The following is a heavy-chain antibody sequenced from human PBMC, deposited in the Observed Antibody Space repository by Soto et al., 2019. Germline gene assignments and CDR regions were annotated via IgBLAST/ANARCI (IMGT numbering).Heavy chain of an antibody. CDR1: GFTFSSYW. D-gene: IGHD3-3*01. V-gene: IGHV3-74*01. Sequence: PGGSLRLSCAASGFTFSSYWMHWVRQAPGKGLVWVSRINSDGSSTSYADSVKGRFTISRDNAKNTLYLQMNSLRAEDTAVYYSARIMDVSVRDFWSGYPENYFDYWGQGTLVTVSS. CDR3: ARIMDVSVRDFWSGYPENYFDY. CDR2: INSDGSST. J-gene: IGHJ4*02.